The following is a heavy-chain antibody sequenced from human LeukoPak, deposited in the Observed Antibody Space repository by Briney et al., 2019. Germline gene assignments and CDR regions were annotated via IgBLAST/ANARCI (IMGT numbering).Heavy chain of an antibody. CDR3: ARVFGYYYYFDY. V-gene: IGHV4-59*01. Sequence: SETLSLTCTVSGGSISSYYWSWIRQPPGKGLEWIGYIYYSGSTNYNPSLKSRVTISADTSKNQFSLKLSSVTAADTAVYYCARVFGYYYYFDYWGQGTLVTVSS. J-gene: IGHJ4*02. D-gene: IGHD3-22*01. CDR1: GGSISSYY. CDR2: IYYSGST.